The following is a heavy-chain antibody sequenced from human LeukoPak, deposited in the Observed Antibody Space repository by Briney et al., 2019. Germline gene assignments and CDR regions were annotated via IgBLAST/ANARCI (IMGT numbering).Heavy chain of an antibody. CDR2: IYSGGST. CDR3: ARDRGENWFDP. CDR1: GFTVSSNY. Sequence: PGTSLRLSCAASGFTVSSNYMSWVRQAPGKGLEWVSVIYSGGSTYYADSVKGRFTISRDNSKNTLYLQMNSLRAEDTAVYYCARDRGENWFDPWGQGTLVTVSS. J-gene: IGHJ5*02. D-gene: IGHD2-21*01. V-gene: IGHV3-53*05.